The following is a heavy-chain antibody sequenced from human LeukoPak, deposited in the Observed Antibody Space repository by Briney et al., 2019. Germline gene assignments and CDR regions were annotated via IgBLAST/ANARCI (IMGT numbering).Heavy chain of an antibody. D-gene: IGHD1-7*01. V-gene: IGHV3-74*01. CDR1: GFTFSSYW. Sequence: GGSLRLSSAASGFTFSSYWMHWVRQAPGKGLVWVSRINSDGSSTSYADSVKGRFTISRDNAKNSLYLQMNSLRAEDTALYYCARGKNYHYYYYYMDVWGKGTTVTVSS. J-gene: IGHJ6*03. CDR2: INSDGSST. CDR3: ARGKNYHYYYYYMDV.